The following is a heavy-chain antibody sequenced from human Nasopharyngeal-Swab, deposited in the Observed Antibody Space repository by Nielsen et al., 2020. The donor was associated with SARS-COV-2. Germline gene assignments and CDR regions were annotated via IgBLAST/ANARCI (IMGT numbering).Heavy chain of an antibody. D-gene: IGHD3-22*01. CDR3: AKRDDYYESSGLGD. J-gene: IGHJ4*02. Sequence: GGSLRLSCAASGFTFSTNAMYWVRQPPAKGLEWVSIISGSGGSTYYADSVKGRFTISRDNSKNTLYLQMNSLRAEDTAVYYCAKRDDYYESSGLGDWGQGTLVTVSS. CDR1: GFTFSTNA. CDR2: ISGSGGST. V-gene: IGHV3-23*01.